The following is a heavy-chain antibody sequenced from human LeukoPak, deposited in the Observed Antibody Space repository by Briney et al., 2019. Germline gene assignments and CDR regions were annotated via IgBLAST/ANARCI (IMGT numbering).Heavy chain of an antibody. J-gene: IGHJ6*03. Sequence: GGSLRLSCAAAGFTFSNYGMHWVRQAPGKGLEWVAVISYDGSNKYYADSVKGRFTISRDNSKNTLYLQMNSLRAEDTAVYYCARDGPLNGSYLDYYYYMDVWGKGTTVTVSS. D-gene: IGHD1-26*01. CDR2: ISYDGSNK. V-gene: IGHV3-30*19. CDR3: ARDGPLNGSYLDYYYYMDV. CDR1: GFTFSNYG.